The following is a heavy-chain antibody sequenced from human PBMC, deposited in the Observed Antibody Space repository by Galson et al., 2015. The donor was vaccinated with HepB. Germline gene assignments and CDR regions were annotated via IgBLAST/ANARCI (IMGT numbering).Heavy chain of an antibody. CDR2: IIPIFGTA. CDR3: ARDRRYCSGGSCYGDAFDI. Sequence: SVKVSCKASGGTFSSYAISWVRQAPGQGLEWMGGIIPIFGTANYAQKFQGRVTITADESTSTAYMELSSLRSEDTAVYYCARDRRYCSGGSCYGDAFDIWGQGTMVTVSS. V-gene: IGHV1-69*13. J-gene: IGHJ3*02. D-gene: IGHD2-15*01. CDR1: GGTFSSYA.